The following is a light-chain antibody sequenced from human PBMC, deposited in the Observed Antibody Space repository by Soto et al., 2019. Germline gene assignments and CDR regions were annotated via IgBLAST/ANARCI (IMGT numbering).Light chain of an antibody. J-gene: IGKJ1*01. CDR3: QHYNSYSEA. CDR1: QTISSW. Sequence: DIQMTQSPSTPSGSVGDRVTITCLASQTISSWLAWYQQKPGKAPKLLIYKASTLKSGVPSRFSGSGSGTEFTLTISSLRPDDFATYYCQHYNSYSEAFGQGTKVDI. V-gene: IGKV1-5*03. CDR2: KAS.